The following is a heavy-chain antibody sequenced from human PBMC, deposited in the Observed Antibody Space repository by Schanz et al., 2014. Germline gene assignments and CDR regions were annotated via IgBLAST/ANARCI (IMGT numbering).Heavy chain of an antibody. CDR3: AKEVRLVLRDWLPTPDFDY. V-gene: IGHV3-23*04. CDR2: ISVSGGST. CDR1: GCTFSNYG. D-gene: IGHD3-3*01. Sequence: EVQVVESGGDLVQPGGSLRLSCAVSGCTFSNYGMGWVRQAPGKGLEWVSAISVSGGSTYYADSVKGRFTISRDNSNTTLFFQMNSMRAEDTTIYFSAKEVRLVLRDWLPTPDFDYWGQGTLVTVSS. J-gene: IGHJ4*02.